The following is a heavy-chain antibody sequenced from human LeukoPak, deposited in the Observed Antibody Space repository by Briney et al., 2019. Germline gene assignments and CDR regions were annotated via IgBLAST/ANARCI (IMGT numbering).Heavy chain of an antibody. CDR3: AKDFAASSGYYPYYYYYYGMDV. CDR2: IKSDGSER. D-gene: IGHD3-22*01. Sequence: GGSLRLSCAASGFTFSSYGMHWVRQAPGKGLEWVAYIKSDGSERYYVDSVKGRFTISRDNAKKSLYLQMNSLRAEDTAVYYCAKDFAASSGYYPYYYYYYGMDVWGQGTTVTVSS. J-gene: IGHJ6*02. V-gene: IGHV3-7*01. CDR1: GFTFSSYG.